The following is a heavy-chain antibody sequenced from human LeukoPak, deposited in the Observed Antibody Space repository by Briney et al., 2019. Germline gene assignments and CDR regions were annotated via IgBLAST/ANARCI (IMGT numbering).Heavy chain of an antibody. CDR2: VTGSGTST. V-gene: IGHV3-23*01. D-gene: IGHD1-26*01. J-gene: IGHJ4*02. CDR1: GFTFSYYG. Sequence: GGSLRLSCAASGFTFSYYGMNWVRQAPGKGLEWVSGVTGSGTSTYYADSVRGRFTISRDNSKTTLDLQMNSLRTEDTALYYCTRASGSYSNFDYWGQGTLVTVSS. CDR3: TRASGSYSNFDY.